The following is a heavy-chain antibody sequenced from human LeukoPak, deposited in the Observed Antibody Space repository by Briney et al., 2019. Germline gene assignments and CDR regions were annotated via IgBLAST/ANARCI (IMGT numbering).Heavy chain of an antibody. J-gene: IGHJ6*03. CDR3: ARGLYYIDV. Sequence: PGGSLRLSCAASGFTFSTHTMAWVRQAPGKGLEWVSYISGSTSVIYYADSVKGRFTISRDNAKNSLYLQMNSLRTGDTAIYYCARGLYYIDVWGNGTAVTVS. CDR2: ISGSTSVI. V-gene: IGHV3-48*01. CDR1: GFTFSTHT.